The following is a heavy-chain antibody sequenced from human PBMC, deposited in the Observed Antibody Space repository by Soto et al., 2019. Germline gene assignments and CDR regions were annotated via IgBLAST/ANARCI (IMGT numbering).Heavy chain of an antibody. J-gene: IGHJ6*03. D-gene: IGHD2-15*01. CDR3: AGLRGGRRTYYYMDV. CDR2: INHSGST. Sequence: SETLSLTCAVYGGSFSGYYWSWIRQPPGKGLEWIGEINHSGSTNYNPSLKSRVTISVDTSKNQFSLKLSSVTAADTAVYYCAGLRGGRRTYYYMDVWGKGTTVTVSS. V-gene: IGHV4-34*01. CDR1: GGSFSGYY.